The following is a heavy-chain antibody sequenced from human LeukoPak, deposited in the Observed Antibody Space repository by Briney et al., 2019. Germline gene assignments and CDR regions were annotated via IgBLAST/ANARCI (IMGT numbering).Heavy chain of an antibody. CDR2: IYYSGST. V-gene: IGHV4-59*08. J-gene: IGHJ3*02. CDR3: ARAPDAFDI. Sequence: SETLSLTCTVSGGSISSYYWSWIRQPPGKGLEWIGYIYYSGSTNYNPPLKSRVTISVDTSKNQFSLKLSSVTAADTAVYYCARAPDAFDIWGQGTMVTVSS. CDR1: GGSISSYY.